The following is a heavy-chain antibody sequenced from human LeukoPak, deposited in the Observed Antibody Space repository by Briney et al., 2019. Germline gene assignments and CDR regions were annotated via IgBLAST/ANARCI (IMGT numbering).Heavy chain of an antibody. J-gene: IGHJ4*02. D-gene: IGHD2-2*01. Sequence: ASVKVSCKASEYTFTGYYMHWVRQAPGQGLEWMGRINPNNGGTNYAQKFQGRVTMTGDTSISTAYMELSSLRSDDTAVYYCAREYCSSTSCSYYFDYWGQGTLVTVSS. CDR3: AREYCSSTSCSYYFDY. V-gene: IGHV1-2*06. CDR1: EYTFTGYY. CDR2: INPNNGGT.